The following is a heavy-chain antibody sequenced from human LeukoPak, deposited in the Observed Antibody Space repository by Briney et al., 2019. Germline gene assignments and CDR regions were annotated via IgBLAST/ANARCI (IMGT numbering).Heavy chain of an antibody. CDR2: IFYSGRT. J-gene: IGHJ5*02. Sequence: SETLSLTCNVSGGSISSNSYYWGWIRQPQGKGLEWIGNIFYSGRTYYTPSLKSRVTISIDTSTYQLSLRLNSVTAADTAVYYCARSIGDIVGRISLGHDNWFDPWGQGTLVTVSS. D-gene: IGHD5-12*01. CDR3: ARSIGDIVGRISLGHDNWFDP. CDR1: GGSISSNSYY. V-gene: IGHV4-39*01.